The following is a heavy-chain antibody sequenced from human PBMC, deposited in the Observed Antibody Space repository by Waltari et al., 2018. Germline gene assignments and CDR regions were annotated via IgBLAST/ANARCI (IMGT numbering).Heavy chain of an antibody. CDR2: IYDSGST. CDR3: ASCGGDCLGGFDI. D-gene: IGHD2-21*02. CDR1: GDSVNSGDYS. Sequence: QVQLQESGPGLVKPSQTLSLTCTVSGDSVNSGDYSWTWIRQPPGKRLEWIGYIYDSGSTYYSPSLKSRVTISVDTSKNQFSLKLSSVTAADTAVYYCASCGGDCLGGFDIWGQGTMVTVSS. J-gene: IGHJ3*02. V-gene: IGHV4-30-4*07.